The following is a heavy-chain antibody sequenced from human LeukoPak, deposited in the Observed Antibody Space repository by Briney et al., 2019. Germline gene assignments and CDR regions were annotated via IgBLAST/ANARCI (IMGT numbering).Heavy chain of an antibody. V-gene: IGHV3-23*01. D-gene: IGHD3-16*02. J-gene: IGHJ4*02. Sequence: PGGSLRLSCAASGFTFSSYAMSWVRQAPGKRLEWVSAISGSGGSTYYADSVKGRFTISRDNSKNTLYLQMNSLRAEDTAVYYCAKDGGYDYIWGSYRSFDYWGQGTLVTVSS. CDR2: ISGSGGST. CDR1: GFTFSSYA. CDR3: AKDGGYDYIWGSYRSFDY.